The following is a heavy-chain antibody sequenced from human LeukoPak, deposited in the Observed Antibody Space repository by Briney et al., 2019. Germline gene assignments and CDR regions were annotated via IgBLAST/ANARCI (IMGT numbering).Heavy chain of an antibody. V-gene: IGHV3-23*01. CDR3: ARDFDWNRPFDY. Sequence: GGSLRLSCEASGVTFSSYVMSWVRQAPGKGLEWVSAISGSGGSTYYADSVKGRFTISRDNSKNTLYLQMNSLRAEDTAVYYCARDFDWNRPFDYWGQGTLVTVSS. CDR1: GVTFSSYV. D-gene: IGHD3-9*01. J-gene: IGHJ4*02. CDR2: ISGSGGST.